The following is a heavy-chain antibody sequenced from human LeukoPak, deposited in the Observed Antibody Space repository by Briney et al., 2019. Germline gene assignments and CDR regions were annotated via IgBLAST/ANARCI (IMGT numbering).Heavy chain of an antibody. CDR2: VSTGSNYI. CDR1: GFTFSSYS. D-gene: IGHD6-19*01. J-gene: IGHJ4*02. CDR3: ARVDSGWYGTNDY. V-gene: IGHV3-21*01. Sequence: GGSLRLSCTASGFTFSSYSLNWVRQAPGKGLEWVSSVSTGSNYIYYADSVKGRFTISRDNDKNSLYLQMNSLRVEDTAVYYCARVDSGWYGTNDYWGQGTLVTVSS.